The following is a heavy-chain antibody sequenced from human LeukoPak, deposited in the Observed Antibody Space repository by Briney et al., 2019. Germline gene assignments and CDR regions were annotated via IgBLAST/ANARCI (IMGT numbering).Heavy chain of an antibody. V-gene: IGHV3-21*01. D-gene: IGHD1-26*01. CDR3: ARGEPATAPSYDAFDI. CDR1: GFTFSSYS. J-gene: IGHJ3*02. Sequence: GGSLRLSCAASGFTFSSYSMNWVRQAPGKGLEWVSSISSSSSYIYYADSVKGRFTISRDNSKNTLYLQMNSLRAEDTAVYYCARGEPATAPSYDAFDIWGQGIIVTVSS. CDR2: ISSSSSYI.